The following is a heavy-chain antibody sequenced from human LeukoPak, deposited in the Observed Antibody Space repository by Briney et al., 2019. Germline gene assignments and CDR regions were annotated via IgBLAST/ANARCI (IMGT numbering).Heavy chain of an antibody. D-gene: IGHD3-10*01. V-gene: IGHV4-39*07. CDR1: GGSISSSSYY. CDR3: ARGGGSGSYYRNWFDP. CDR2: IYYSGST. Sequence: SETLSLTCTVSGGSISSSSYYWGWIRQPPGKGLEWIGSIYYSGSTYYNPSLKSRVTISVDTSKNQFSLKLSSVTAADTAVYYCARGGGSGSYYRNWFDPWGQGTLVTVSS. J-gene: IGHJ5*02.